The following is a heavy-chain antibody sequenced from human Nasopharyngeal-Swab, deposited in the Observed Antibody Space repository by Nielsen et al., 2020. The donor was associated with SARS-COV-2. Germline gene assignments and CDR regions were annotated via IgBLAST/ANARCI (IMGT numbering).Heavy chain of an antibody. J-gene: IGHJ5*02. CDR2: ISSNGGST. D-gene: IGHD3-3*01. Sequence: GGQAAGKGLEYVSAISSNGGSTYYADSVKGRFTISRDNSKNTLYLQMSSLRAEDTAVYYCAKVRFLEWLLRFDPWGQGTLVTVSS. CDR3: AKVRFLEWLLRFDP. V-gene: IGHV3-64D*06.